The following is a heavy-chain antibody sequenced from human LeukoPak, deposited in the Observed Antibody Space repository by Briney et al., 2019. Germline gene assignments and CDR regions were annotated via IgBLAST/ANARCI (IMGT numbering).Heavy chain of an antibody. V-gene: IGHV4-28*01. D-gene: IGHD3-10*01. Sequence: PSDTLSLTCAGSSYSISSSNWWGWIRQPPGKGLEWIGYIYYSGSTYYSPSLKSRVTMSVDTSKNQFSLKLNSVTAADTAVYYCANYNSGSGLHYFDYWSQGTLVTVSS. CDR2: IYYSGST. CDR3: ANYNSGSGLHYFDY. CDR1: SYSISSSNW. J-gene: IGHJ4*02.